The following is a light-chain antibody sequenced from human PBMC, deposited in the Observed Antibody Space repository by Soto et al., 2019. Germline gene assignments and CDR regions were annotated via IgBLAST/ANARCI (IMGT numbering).Light chain of an antibody. CDR3: QQYNNWPPIT. CDR1: QSVSSN. V-gene: IGKV3-15*01. Sequence: EIVMTQSPATLSVSPGERATLSCRTSQSVSSNLAWYQQKPGQAPRLLIYGASTRATGIPARFSGSGSGTEFTLTISSLQSEDIAVHYFQQYNNWPPITFGQGTRLEIK. CDR2: GAS. J-gene: IGKJ5*01.